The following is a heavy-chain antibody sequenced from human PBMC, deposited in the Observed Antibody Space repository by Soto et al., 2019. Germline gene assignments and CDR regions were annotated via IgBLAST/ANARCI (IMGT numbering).Heavy chain of an antibody. Sequence: GGSLRLSCAASGFTFDDYAMHWVRQAPGKGLEWVSGISWNSGSIGYADSVKGRFTISRDNAKNSLYLQMNSLRAEDTALYYCAKDSGDYDILTGYAWGQGTMVTVSS. V-gene: IGHV3-9*01. CDR2: ISWNSGSI. CDR3: AKDSGDYDILTGYA. CDR1: GFTFDDYA. D-gene: IGHD3-9*01. J-gene: IGHJ3*01.